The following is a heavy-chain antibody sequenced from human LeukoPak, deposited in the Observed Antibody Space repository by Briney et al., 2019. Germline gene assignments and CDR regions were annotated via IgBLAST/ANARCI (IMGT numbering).Heavy chain of an antibody. D-gene: IGHD2-2*01. J-gene: IGHJ5*02. CDR1: GYTFTSYA. CDR3: ARYCSSTSCYSWFDP. V-gene: IGHV7-4-1*01. Sequence: GASVKVSCKASGYTFTSYAMNWVRQAPGQGLEWMGWINTNTGNPTYVQGFTGRFVFSLDTSVSTAYLQICSLKAEDTAVYYCARYCSSTSCYSWFDPWGQGTLVTVSS. CDR2: INTNTGNP.